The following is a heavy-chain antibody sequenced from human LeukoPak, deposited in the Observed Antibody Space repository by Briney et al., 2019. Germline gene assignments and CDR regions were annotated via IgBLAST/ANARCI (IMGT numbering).Heavy chain of an antibody. CDR1: GFTFSSYA. D-gene: IGHD3-10*01. J-gene: IGHJ4*02. CDR2: ISGTGGST. Sequence: GGSLRLSCAASGFTFSSYAMSWVRQAPGKGLEWVSGISGTGGSTYYADSVKGRFTISRDNSKNTPYLQINSLRAEDTAVYFCAKVWFGEDTYLDLWGQGTLVTVSS. V-gene: IGHV3-23*01. CDR3: AKVWFGEDTYLDL.